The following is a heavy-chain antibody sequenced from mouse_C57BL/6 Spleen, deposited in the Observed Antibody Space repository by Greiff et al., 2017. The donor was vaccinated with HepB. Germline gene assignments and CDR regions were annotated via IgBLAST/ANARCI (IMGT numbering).Heavy chain of an antibody. J-gene: IGHJ2*01. D-gene: IGHD2-2*01. Sequence: QVQLKQPGAELVKPGASVKLSCKASGYTFTSYWMHWVKQRPGQGLEWIGMIHPNSGSTNYNEKFKSKATLTVDKSSSTAYMQLSSLTSEDSAVYYWAREREGNDVDYWGQGTTLTVSS. CDR2: IHPNSGST. V-gene: IGHV1-64*01. CDR3: AREREGNDVDY. CDR1: GYTFTSYW.